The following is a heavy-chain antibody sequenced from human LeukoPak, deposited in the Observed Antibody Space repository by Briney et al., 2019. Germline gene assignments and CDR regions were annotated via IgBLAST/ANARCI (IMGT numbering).Heavy chain of an antibody. CDR3: AKDGYYGSGRKIDY. J-gene: IGHJ4*02. Sequence: PGGSLRLSCAASGLTFSSYGMHWVRQAPGKGLEWVAVISYDGSNKYYADSVKGRFTISRDNSKNTLYLQMNSLRAEDTAVYYCAKDGYYGSGRKIDYWGQGTLVTVSS. V-gene: IGHV3-30*18. D-gene: IGHD3-10*01. CDR1: GLTFSSYG. CDR2: ISYDGSNK.